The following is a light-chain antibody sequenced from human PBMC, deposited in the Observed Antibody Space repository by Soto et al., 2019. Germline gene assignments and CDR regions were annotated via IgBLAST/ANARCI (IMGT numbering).Light chain of an antibody. CDR2: GAS. J-gene: IGKJ1*01. Sequence: LMTQSPSTLSLSXGERATLSXXASQSVSSNLAWYQQKPGQAPRLLIYGASTRATGIPARFSGSGSGTEFTLTISSLQSEDFAVYYCQQYNNWPWTFGQGTKVDIK. CDR3: QQYNNWPWT. CDR1: QSVSSN. V-gene: IGKV3-15*01.